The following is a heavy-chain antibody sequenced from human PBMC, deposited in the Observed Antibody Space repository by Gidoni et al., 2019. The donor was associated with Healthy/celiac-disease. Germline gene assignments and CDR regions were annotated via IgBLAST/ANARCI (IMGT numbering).Heavy chain of an antibody. CDR2: INHSGST. CDR1: GGSFSGYY. J-gene: IGHJ4*02. Sequence: QVQLQQWGAGLLKPSETLSLPCAVYGGSFSGYYWSWIRQPPGKRLDLIGEINHSGSTNYNPSLKSRGTISVDTSKNQFSLKLSSVTAADTAVYCCAGKSGYHQFDYWGEGTLVTVSS. CDR3: AGKSGYHQFDY. V-gene: IGHV4-34*01. D-gene: IGHD5-18*01.